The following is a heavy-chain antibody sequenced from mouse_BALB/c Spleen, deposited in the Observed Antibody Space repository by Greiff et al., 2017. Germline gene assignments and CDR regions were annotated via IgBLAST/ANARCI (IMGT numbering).Heavy chain of an antibody. V-gene: IGHV5-12-1*01. D-gene: IGHD2-4*01. CDR2: ISSGGGST. CDR1: GFAFSSYD. CDR3: ARHDYDYDGAWFAY. J-gene: IGHJ3*01. Sequence: EVKLMESGGGLVKPGGSLKLSCAASGFAFSSYDMSWVRQTPEKRLEWVAYISSGGGSTYYPDTVKGRFTISRDNAKNTLYLQMSSLKSEDTAMYYCARHDYDYDGAWFAYWGQGTLVTVSA.